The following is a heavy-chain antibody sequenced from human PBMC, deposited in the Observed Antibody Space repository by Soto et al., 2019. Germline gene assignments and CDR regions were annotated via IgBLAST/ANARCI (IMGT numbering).Heavy chain of an antibody. CDR2: IYYSGST. V-gene: IGHV4-61*01. Sequence: SETLSLTCTVSGGSLISGTYYWSWIRQHPGKGLEWIGYIYYSGSTYYNPSLKSRVTISVDTSKNQFSLKLSSVTAADTAVYYCARVNREDYDSSGYSFFFDYWGQGTLVTVSS. CDR3: ARVNREDYDSSGYSFFFDY. J-gene: IGHJ4*02. CDR1: GGSLISGTYY. D-gene: IGHD3-22*01.